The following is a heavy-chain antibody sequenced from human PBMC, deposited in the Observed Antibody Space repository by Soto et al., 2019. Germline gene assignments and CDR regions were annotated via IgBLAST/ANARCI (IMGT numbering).Heavy chain of an antibody. V-gene: IGHV3-73*01. J-gene: IGHJ4*02. CDR3: TRREGDGYNLDY. CDR1: GFTFSGSA. Sequence: PGGSLRLSCAASGFTFSGSAMHWVRQASGKGLEWVGRIRSKANSYATAYAASVKGRFTISRDDSRNTAYLQMNSLKTEDTAVYYCTRREGDGYNLDYWGQGTLVTVSS. CDR2: IRSKANSYAT. D-gene: IGHD5-12*01.